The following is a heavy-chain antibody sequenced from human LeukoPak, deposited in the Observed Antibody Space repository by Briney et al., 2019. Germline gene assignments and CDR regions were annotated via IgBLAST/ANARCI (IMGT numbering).Heavy chain of an antibody. Sequence: ASVKVSCKASGGTFSSYTISWVRQAPGQGLEWMGWINPNSGGTNYAQKFQGRVTMTRDTSISTAYMELSRLRSDDTAVYYCARNSQADYWGQGTLVTVSS. D-gene: IGHD2-21*01. CDR1: GGTFSSYT. CDR2: INPNSGGT. V-gene: IGHV1-2*02. CDR3: ARNSQADY. J-gene: IGHJ4*02.